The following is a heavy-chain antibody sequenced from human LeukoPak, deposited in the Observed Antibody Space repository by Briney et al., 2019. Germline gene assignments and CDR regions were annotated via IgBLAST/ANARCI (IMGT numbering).Heavy chain of an antibody. CDR1: GGTFSSYA. J-gene: IGHJ4*02. D-gene: IGHD3-10*01. CDR2: IIPIFGTA. CDR3: ATSGTMVRGVHFDY. Sequence: GASVKVSCKASGGTFSSYAISWVRQAPRQGLEWMGGIIPIFGTANYAQKFQGRVTITTDESTSTAYMELSSLRSEDTAVYYCATSGTMVRGVHFDYWGQGTLVTVSS. V-gene: IGHV1-69*05.